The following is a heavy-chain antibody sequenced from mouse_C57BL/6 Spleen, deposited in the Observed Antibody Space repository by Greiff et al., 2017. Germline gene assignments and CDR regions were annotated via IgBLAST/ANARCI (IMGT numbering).Heavy chain of an antibody. Sequence: QVQLQQPGAELVRPGASVTLSCKASGYTFTDYEMHWVKQTPVHGLEWIGAIDPETGGTAYNQKFKGKAILTVDKSSSTAYMELRSLTSEDSAVYYCTIASYIDYWGQGTTLTVSS. D-gene: IGHD6-1*01. CDR3: TIASYIDY. J-gene: IGHJ2*01. V-gene: IGHV1-15*01. CDR1: GYTFTDYE. CDR2: IDPETGGT.